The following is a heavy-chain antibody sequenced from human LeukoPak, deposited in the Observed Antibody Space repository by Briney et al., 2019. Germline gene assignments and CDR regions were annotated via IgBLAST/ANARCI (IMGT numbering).Heavy chain of an antibody. J-gene: IGHJ4*02. CDR3: ARAIGHSSAWYLSVGY. CDR2: INPNSGGT. V-gene: IGHV1-2*02. CDR1: GYTFTGYY. D-gene: IGHD6-19*01. Sequence: PAASVKVSCKASGYTFTGYYTHWVRQAPGQGLEWMGWINPNSGGTNYAQKFQGRVTMTRDTSISTAYMELSRLTPDDTAVYYCARAIGHSSAWYLSVGYWGQGTLVTVSS.